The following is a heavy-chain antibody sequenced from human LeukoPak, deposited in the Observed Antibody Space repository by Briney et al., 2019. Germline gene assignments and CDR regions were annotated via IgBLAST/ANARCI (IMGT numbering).Heavy chain of an antibody. Sequence: GGSLRLSCAASGFTFSDYYMSWIRQAPGKGLEWVSYISSSGSTIYYADSVKGRFTISRDNAKNSLYLQMNSLRAEDTAVYYCARSDNYLWIQLWFAFDYWGQGTLVTVSS. CDR3: ARSDNYLWIQLWFAFDY. J-gene: IGHJ4*02. V-gene: IGHV3-11*01. D-gene: IGHD5-18*01. CDR2: ISSSGSTI. CDR1: GFTFSDYY.